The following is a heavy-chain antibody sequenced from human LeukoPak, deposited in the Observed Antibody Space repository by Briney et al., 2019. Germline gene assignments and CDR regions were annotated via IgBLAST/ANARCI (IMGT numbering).Heavy chain of an antibody. Sequence: GESLQISCKGSGFTFSTNWIAWVRQMPGKGLEWMGIIYPGDSDIRYSPSFQGQVTISADKSISTAYLQWSSLKGSDTAIYYCARHLGQTYGMDVWGQGTTVTVSS. CDR2: IYPGDSDI. J-gene: IGHJ6*02. V-gene: IGHV5-51*01. CDR3: ARHLGQTYGMDV. CDR1: GFTFSTNW.